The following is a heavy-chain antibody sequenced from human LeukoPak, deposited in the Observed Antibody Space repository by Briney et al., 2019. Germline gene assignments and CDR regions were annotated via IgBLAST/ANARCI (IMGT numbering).Heavy chain of an antibody. D-gene: IGHD4-23*01. V-gene: IGHV4-34*01. J-gene: IGHJ1*01. CDR1: GGSFSGYY. CDR2: INHSGST. Sequence: SETLSLTCAVYGGSFSGYYWSWIRQPPGKGLEWIGEINHSGSTNYNPSLKSRVTISVDTSKNQFSLKLSSETAADTAVYYCARGFGGNSQHWGQGTLVTVSS. CDR3: ARGFGGNSQH.